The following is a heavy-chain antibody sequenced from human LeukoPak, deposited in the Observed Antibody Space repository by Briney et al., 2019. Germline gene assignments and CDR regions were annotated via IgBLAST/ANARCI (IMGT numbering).Heavy chain of an antibody. Sequence: GGSLRLSCAASGFTFSSYGMSWVRQAPGKGLEWVSTISGSAYNTYYADSVKGRFTISRDNSASTLYLQMNSLRAEDTALYYCAKHTGSCFIYSVGSWGQGTLVSVSS. D-gene: IGHD1-26*01. CDR2: ISGSAYNT. V-gene: IGHV3-23*01. CDR3: AKHTGSCFIYSVGS. CDR1: GFTFSSYG. J-gene: IGHJ4*02.